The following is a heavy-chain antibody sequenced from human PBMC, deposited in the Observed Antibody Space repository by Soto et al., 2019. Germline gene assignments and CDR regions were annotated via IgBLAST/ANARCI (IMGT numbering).Heavy chain of an antibody. Sequence: VQLQESGPGPVKPAQTLSLTCTVSGGSISSGGYYWNWIRQHPGKGLEWIGNIYYSGNTYYNTSLKSRVTISVDTSYNQFALKLSSVTAVDTAVYYWARGAHYSRPFRWVDPCGQGALVTVSS. CDR3: ARGAHYSRPFRWVDP. J-gene: IGHJ5*02. D-gene: IGHD3-10*01. CDR2: IYYSGNT. CDR1: GGSISSGGYY. V-gene: IGHV4-31*03.